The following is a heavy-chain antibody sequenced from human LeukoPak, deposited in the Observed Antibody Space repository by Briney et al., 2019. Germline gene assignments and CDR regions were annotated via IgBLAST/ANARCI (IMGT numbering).Heavy chain of an antibody. V-gene: IGHV4-34*01. J-gene: IGHJ5*02. D-gene: IGHD3-22*01. CDR1: GGSFSGYY. Sequence: PSETLSLTCAVYGGSFSGYYWSWIRQPPGKGLEWIGEINHSGSTNYNPSLKSRVTISVDTSKNQFSLKLSSVTAADTAVYYCARRPRRSYYDSSGRNWFDPWGQGTLATVSS. CDR2: INHSGST. CDR3: ARRPRRSYYDSSGRNWFDP.